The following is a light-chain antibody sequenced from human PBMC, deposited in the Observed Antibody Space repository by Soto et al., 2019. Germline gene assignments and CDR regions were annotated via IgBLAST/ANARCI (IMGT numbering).Light chain of an antibody. J-gene: IGLJ1*01. CDR2: DVT. CDR3: SSYPPSSSYV. V-gene: IGLV2-14*01. Sequence: QSALTQPASVSGSPGQSITISCTGTSSDVGGYIYVSWYQQHPGKAPKLMIYDVTSRPSGVSYRFSGSKSGNTASLTISGLQAEDEADYYCSSYPPSSSYVCGTGTKVT. CDR1: SSDVGGYIY.